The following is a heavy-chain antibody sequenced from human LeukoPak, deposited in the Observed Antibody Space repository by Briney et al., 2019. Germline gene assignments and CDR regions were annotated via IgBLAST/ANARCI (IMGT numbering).Heavy chain of an antibody. J-gene: IGHJ4*02. D-gene: IGHD3/OR15-3a*01. V-gene: IGHV3-7*01. CDR2: IKQDGSEI. CDR3: ARDEDWREIS. Sequence: GGSLRLSCAASGFIFSSCWMGWVRQAPGKGLEWVANIKQDGSEIYYVDSVKGRFTISRDNAKNSLYLQMNSLRAEDTAVYYCARDEDWREISWGQETLVAVSS. CDR1: GFIFSSCW.